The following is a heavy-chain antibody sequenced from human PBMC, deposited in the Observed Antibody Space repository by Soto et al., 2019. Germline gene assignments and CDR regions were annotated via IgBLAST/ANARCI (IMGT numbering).Heavy chain of an antibody. D-gene: IGHD4-17*01. CDR1: GYSFTSYW. V-gene: IGHV5-51*01. CDR2: IYPGDSDT. CDR3: ARHGNPTTVVKGYYYGMDV. Sequence: GESLKISCKGSGYSFTSYWIGWVRQMPGKGLEWMGIIYPGDSDTRYSTSFQGQVTISADKSISTAYLQWSSLKASDTAMYYCARHGNPTTVVKGYYYGMDVWGRGTTVTVSS. J-gene: IGHJ6*02.